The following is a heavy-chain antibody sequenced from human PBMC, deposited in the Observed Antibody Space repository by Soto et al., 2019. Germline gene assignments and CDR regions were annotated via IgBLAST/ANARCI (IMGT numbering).Heavy chain of an antibody. Sequence: QVQLVQSGAEVKKPGSSVKVSCKASGGTFSSYAISWVRQAPGQGLEWMGGIIPIFGTANYAQKFQGRVTIXXDXSXXTAYMELSSLRSEDTAVYYCARAFAIVGAHGWFDPWGQGTLVTVSS. V-gene: IGHV1-69*12. J-gene: IGHJ5*02. CDR3: ARAFAIVGAHGWFDP. CDR2: IIPIFGTA. CDR1: GGTFSSYA. D-gene: IGHD1-26*01.